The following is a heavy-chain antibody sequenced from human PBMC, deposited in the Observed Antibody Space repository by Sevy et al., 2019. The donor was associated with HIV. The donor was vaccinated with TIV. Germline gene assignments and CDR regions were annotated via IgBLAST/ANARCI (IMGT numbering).Heavy chain of an antibody. D-gene: IGHD7-27*01. V-gene: IGHV1-69*06. J-gene: IGHJ4*02. CDR3: AGDVHTGDPLVGAHFDS. CDR1: GGTFSTYT. CDR2: VIPMIDTP. Sequence: ASVKVSCKAPGGTFSTYTISWVRQAPGQGLEWMGGVIPMIDTPNYAQEFKGRITITADKSTGTAYLELSSLRSEDTATDYCAGDVHTGDPLVGAHFDSWGQGTLVTVSS.